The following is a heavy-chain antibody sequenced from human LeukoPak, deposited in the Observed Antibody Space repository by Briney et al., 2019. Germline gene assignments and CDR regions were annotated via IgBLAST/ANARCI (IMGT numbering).Heavy chain of an antibody. D-gene: IGHD3-10*02. V-gene: IGHV1-69*13. CDR3: GRASISGELLSNFDY. J-gene: IGHJ4*02. Sequence: ASVKVSCKASGGTFSSYAISWVRQAPGQGLEWMGGIIPIFGTANYAQKFQGRVTITADESTSTAYMELSSLRSEDTAVYYCGRASISGELLSNFDYWGQGTLVTVSS. CDR1: GGTFSSYA. CDR2: IIPIFGTA.